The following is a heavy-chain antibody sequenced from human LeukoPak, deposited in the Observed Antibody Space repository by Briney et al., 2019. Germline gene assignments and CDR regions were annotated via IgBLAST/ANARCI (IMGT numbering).Heavy chain of an antibody. D-gene: IGHD1-26*01. J-gene: IGHJ3*02. CDR3: ARDWWELLVPVAFDI. CDR2: IKQDGSEK. CDR1: GFTFSSYW. V-gene: IGHV3-7*01. Sequence: GGSLRLSCAASGFTFSSYWMSWVRQAPGKGLEWVANIKQDGSEKYYVDSVKGRFTISRDNAKNSLYLQMNSLRAEDTAVYYCARDWWELLVPVAFDIWGQGTMVTVPS.